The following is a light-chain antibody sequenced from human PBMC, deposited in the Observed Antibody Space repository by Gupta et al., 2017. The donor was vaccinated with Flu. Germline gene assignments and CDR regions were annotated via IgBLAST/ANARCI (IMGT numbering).Light chain of an antibody. CDR2: RNN. Sequence: NSNNVGNQGAAWLQQHQGHPPKVLSDRNNNWPSGISERFSASRSGNTASLTITGLQPEDEADYYCSAWDSSLNEAVFGGGTKVTVL. CDR3: SAWDSSLNEAV. J-gene: IGLJ3*02. CDR1: SNNVGNQG. V-gene: IGLV10-54*04.